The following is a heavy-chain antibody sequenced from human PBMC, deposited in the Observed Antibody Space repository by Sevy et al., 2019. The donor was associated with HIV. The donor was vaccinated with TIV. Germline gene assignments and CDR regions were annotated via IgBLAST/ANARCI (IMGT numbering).Heavy chain of an antibody. D-gene: IGHD3-3*01. CDR1: GFTFSSNA. Sequence: GGSLRLSCAASGFTFSSNAMHWVRQAPGKGLEWVEVISYDGSKKDYGDSVKGRSTISRDNSKNTLYMQLNSLTAEDTAVYYCAGAGYDFLNGYLYYWGQGTLVTVSS. J-gene: IGHJ4*02. CDR2: ISYDGSKK. CDR3: AGAGYDFLNGYLYY. V-gene: IGHV3-30*01.